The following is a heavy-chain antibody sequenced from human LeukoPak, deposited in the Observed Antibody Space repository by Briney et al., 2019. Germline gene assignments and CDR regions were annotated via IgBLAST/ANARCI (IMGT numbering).Heavy chain of an antibody. CDR3: ARGNYYGSADFDY. D-gene: IGHD3-10*01. Sequence: ASVTVSCKASGYTFTGYYMHWVRQAPGQGLEWMGRINPNSGGTNYAQKFQGRVTMTRDTSISTAYMELSRLRSDDTAVYYCARGNYYGSADFDYWGQGTLVTVSS. CDR2: INPNSGGT. V-gene: IGHV1-2*06. CDR1: GYTFTGYY. J-gene: IGHJ4*02.